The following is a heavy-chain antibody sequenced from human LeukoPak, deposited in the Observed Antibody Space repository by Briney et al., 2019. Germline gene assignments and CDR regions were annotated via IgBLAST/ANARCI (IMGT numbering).Heavy chain of an antibody. V-gene: IGHV3-33*01. CDR1: GFTFSSYG. CDR2: IWYDGSNK. Sequence: GGSLRLSCAASGFTFSSYGMHWVRQAPGKGLEWVAVIWYDGSNKYYADSVKGRFTISRDNSKNTLYLQMNSLRAEDTAVYYCARAMHQYYYDSSGEAFDIWGQGTMVTVSS. CDR3: ARAMHQYYYDSSGEAFDI. J-gene: IGHJ3*02. D-gene: IGHD3-22*01.